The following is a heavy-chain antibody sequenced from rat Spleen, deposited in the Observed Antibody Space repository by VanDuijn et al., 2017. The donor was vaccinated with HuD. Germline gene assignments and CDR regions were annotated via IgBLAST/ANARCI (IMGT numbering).Heavy chain of an antibody. CDR3: ARSPNNYFDY. CDR1: GFSLTTYN. CDR2: IWGDGNT. D-gene: IGHD1-10*01. J-gene: IGHJ2*01. Sequence: QVQLKESGPGLVKPSETLSLTCTVSGFSLTTYNVNWVRQLPGKGLEWMGVIWGDGNTAFSSALKSRLSISRDTSKSQVFLKMNSLQTEDTATYYCARSPNNYFDYWGQGVMVTVSS. V-gene: IGHV2-32*01.